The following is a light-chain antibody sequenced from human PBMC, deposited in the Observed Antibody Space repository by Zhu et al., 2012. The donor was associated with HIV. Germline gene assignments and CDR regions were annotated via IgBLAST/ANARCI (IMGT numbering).Light chain of an antibody. CDR3: QQLNTYPLFT. J-gene: IGKJ3*01. CDR2: DAS. CDR1: ESISRY. V-gene: IGKV1-9*01. Sequence: QSPSFLSASVGDRVTITCRASESISRYLAWYQQKPGKAPKLLIYDASTLQSGVPSTFSGSGSGTEFTLTISSLQPEDFAIYYCQQLNTYPLFTFGPGTKVDIK.